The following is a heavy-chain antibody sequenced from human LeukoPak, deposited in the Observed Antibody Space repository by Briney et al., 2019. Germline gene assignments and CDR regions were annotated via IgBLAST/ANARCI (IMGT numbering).Heavy chain of an antibody. Sequence: GGPLTLSCAGSGFTFGNYPMLWVRQAPGKGLEWVSTISGSGSNTYYADCVKGRFTISRDNSKNTLYLQMNSLRAEDTAEFYCAKKPAAGYCSGVSCSTYYYYNGMDVWGQGTTVTVSS. CDR3: AKKPAAGYCSGVSCSTYYYYNGMDV. CDR2: ISGSGSNT. CDR1: GFTFGNYP. V-gene: IGHV3-23*01. J-gene: IGHJ6*02. D-gene: IGHD2-15*01.